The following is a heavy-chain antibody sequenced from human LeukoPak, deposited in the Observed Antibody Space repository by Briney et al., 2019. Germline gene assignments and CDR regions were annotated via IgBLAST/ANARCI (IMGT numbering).Heavy chain of an antibody. D-gene: IGHD3-10*01. Sequence: PGGSLRLSCAASGFTFSSYSMNWVRQAPGKGLEWVSSISSSSSYIYYADSVKGRFTISRDNAKNSLYLQMNSLRAEDTAVYYCARDQGGLLWFGELLGYYYGMDVWGQGTTVTVSS. CDR3: ARDQGGLLWFGELLGYYYGMDV. V-gene: IGHV3-21*01. J-gene: IGHJ6*02. CDR1: GFTFSSYS. CDR2: ISSSSSYI.